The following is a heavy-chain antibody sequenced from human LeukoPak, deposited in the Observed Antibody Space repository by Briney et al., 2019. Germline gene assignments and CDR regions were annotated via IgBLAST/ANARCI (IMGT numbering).Heavy chain of an antibody. Sequence: PSETLSLTCAVSGGSISSGGYSWSWIRQPPGKGLEWIGYIYHSGSTYYNPSLKSRVTISVDRSKNQFSLKLSSVAAAETAVYYCARGGLYCSGGSCYSGDAFDIWGQGTMVTVSS. CDR1: GGSISSGGYS. J-gene: IGHJ3*02. CDR3: ARGGLYCSGGSCYSGDAFDI. V-gene: IGHV4-30-2*01. CDR2: IYHSGST. D-gene: IGHD2-15*01.